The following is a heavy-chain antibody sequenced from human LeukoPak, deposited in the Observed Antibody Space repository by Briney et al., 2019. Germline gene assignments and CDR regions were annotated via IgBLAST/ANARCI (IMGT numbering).Heavy chain of an antibody. CDR3: ARDTPDYYDSSGSFDY. CDR2: ISSSGSTI. J-gene: IGHJ4*02. V-gene: IGHV3-48*04. CDR1: GFTFSNAW. D-gene: IGHD3-22*01. Sequence: GGSLRLSCAASGFTFSNAWMNWVRQAPGKGLEWVSYISSSGSTIYYADSVKGRFTISRDNAKNSLYLQMNSLRAEDTAVYYCARDTPDYYDSSGSFDYWGQGTLVTVSS.